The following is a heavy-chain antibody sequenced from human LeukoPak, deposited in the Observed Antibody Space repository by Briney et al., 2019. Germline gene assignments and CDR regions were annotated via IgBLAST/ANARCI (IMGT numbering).Heavy chain of an antibody. CDR3: ATDKGYHYY. J-gene: IGHJ4*02. D-gene: IGHD5-12*01. Sequence: SETLSLTCTVSGGXISNYYCTWIRQPPGKGLEWVGDMSDSGSANYNPSLKSRVTISGNTSKNQVSLNLGSVTATDTAVYYCATDKGYHYYWGQGTLVTVSS. V-gene: IGHV4-59*01. CDR2: MSDSGSA. CDR1: GGXISNYY.